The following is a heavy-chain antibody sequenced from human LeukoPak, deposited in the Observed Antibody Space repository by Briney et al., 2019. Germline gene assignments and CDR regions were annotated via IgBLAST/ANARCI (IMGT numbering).Heavy chain of an antibody. V-gene: IGHV4-31*03. J-gene: IGHJ4*02. CDR2: IYYSGST. CDR3: ARGPIAAAFDY. Sequence: SETLSLTCTVSGGSISSGGYHWSWLRQHPGKGLEWIGYIYYSGSTYYNPSLKSRVTISVDTSKNQFSLKLSSVTAADTAVYYCARGPIAAAFDYWGQGTLVTVSS. D-gene: IGHD6-13*01. CDR1: GGSISSGGYH.